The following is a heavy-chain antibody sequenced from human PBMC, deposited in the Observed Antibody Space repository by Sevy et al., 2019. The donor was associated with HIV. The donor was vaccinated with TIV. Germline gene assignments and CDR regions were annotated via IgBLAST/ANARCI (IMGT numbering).Heavy chain of an antibody. CDR1: GFTFSSYA. J-gene: IGHJ1*01. CDR3: AKVALDIVVVVAATGPYFQH. D-gene: IGHD2-15*01. V-gene: IGHV3-23*01. CDR2: ISGSGGST. Sequence: GGSLRLSCAASGFTFSSYAMSWVRHAPGKGLEWVSAISGSGGSTYYADSVKGRFTISRDNSKNTLYLQMNSLRAEDTAVYYCAKVALDIVVVVAATGPYFQHWGQGTLVTVSS.